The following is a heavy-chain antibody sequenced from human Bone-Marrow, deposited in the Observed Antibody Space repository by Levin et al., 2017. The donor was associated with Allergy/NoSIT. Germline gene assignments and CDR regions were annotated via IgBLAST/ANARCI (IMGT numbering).Heavy chain of an antibody. V-gene: IGHV3-49*04. Sequence: GGSLRLSCTASGFTFGDYAMSWVRQAPGKGLEWVGFIRSKAYGGTTEYAASVKGRFTISRDDSKSIAYLQMNSLKTEDTAVYYCTRDVSRRMLPTSYYYGMDVWGQGTTVTVSS. J-gene: IGHJ6*02. CDR1: GFTFGDYA. CDR3: TRDVSRRMLPTSYYYGMDV. CDR2: IRSKAYGGTT. D-gene: IGHD2-8*01.